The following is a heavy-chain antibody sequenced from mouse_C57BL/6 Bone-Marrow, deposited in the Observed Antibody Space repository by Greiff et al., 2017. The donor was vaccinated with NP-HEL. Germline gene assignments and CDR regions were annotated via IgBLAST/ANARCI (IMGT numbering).Heavy chain of an antibody. Sequence: EVKLQQSGPELVKPGDSVKISCKASGYSFTGYFMNWVMQSHGKSLEWIGRINPYNGDTFYNQKFKGKATLTVDKSSSTAHMELRSLTSEDSAVYYCARSIYYDYDGAWFAYWGQGTLVTVSA. V-gene: IGHV1-20*01. CDR3: ARSIYYDYDGAWFAY. J-gene: IGHJ3*01. CDR1: GYSFTGYF. D-gene: IGHD2-4*01. CDR2: INPYNGDT.